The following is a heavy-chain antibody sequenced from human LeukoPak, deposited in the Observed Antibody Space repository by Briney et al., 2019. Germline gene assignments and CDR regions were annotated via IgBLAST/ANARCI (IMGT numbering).Heavy chain of an antibody. CDR3: ARHTRYSSGWHTNYYYMDV. CDR1: GFTFSSYW. CDR2: IIQDGSEK. D-gene: IGHD6-19*01. J-gene: IGHJ6*03. V-gene: IGHV3-7*01. Sequence: GGSLRLSCAASGFTFSSYWMSWVRQAPGKGLEWVANIIQDGSEKYYVDSVKGRFTISRDNAKNSLYLQMNSLRAEDTAVYYCARHTRYSSGWHTNYYYMDVWGKGTTVTVSS.